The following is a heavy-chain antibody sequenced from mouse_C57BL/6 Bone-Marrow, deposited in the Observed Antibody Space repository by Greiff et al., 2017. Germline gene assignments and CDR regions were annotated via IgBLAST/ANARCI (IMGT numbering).Heavy chain of an antibody. J-gene: IGHJ3*01. D-gene: IGHD2-5*01. CDR3: ARGADYSNPFAY. Sequence: EVQRVESGPGMVKPSQSLSLTCTVTGYSITSGYDWHWIRHFPGNKLECMGYISYSGSTNYNPSLKSRISITHDTSKNHFFLKLNSVTTEDTATYYCARGADYSNPFAYGGQGTLVTVSA. CDR2: ISYSGST. V-gene: IGHV3-1*01. CDR1: GYSITSGYD.